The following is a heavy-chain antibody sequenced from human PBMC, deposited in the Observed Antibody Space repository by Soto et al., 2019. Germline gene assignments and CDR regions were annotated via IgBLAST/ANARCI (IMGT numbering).Heavy chain of an antibody. D-gene: IGHD5-18*01. V-gene: IGHV1-18*01. CDR2: ISAYNGNT. Sequence: ASVKVSCKASGYTFTSYGISWVRQAPGRGLEWMGWISAYNGNTNYAQKIQGRVTMNKDTSTSTAYMEMRSLRSDDTAVYYCASSGYSYGGFDYWGQGTLVTVSS. CDR1: GYTFTSYG. CDR3: ASSGYSYGGFDY. J-gene: IGHJ4*02.